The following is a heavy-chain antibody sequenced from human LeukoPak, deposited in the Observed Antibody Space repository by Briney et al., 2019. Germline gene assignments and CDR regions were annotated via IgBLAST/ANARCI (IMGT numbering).Heavy chain of an antibody. Sequence: GGSLRFSCVTSGFTFSSSWMSWVRQAPGKGLEWVASINPDGSTRHHVDSLKGRFTISRDNAKKSLFLQMGALRAEDTAVYFCAKLLGTATRYDYWGLGTLVIVSS. CDR2: INPDGSTR. J-gene: IGHJ4*02. V-gene: IGHV3-7*01. CDR1: GFTFSSSW. CDR3: AKLLGTATRYDY. D-gene: IGHD1-7*01.